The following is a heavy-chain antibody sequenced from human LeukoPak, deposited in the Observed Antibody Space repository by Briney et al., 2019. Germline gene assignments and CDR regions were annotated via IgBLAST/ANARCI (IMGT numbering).Heavy chain of an antibody. Sequence: SVKVSCKASGGTFNSFGFSWVRQAPGQGLEWMGAIIPMFGTTNYSQKFEGRVTITTDESTSTAYMALSSLRSEDTAVYYCARFHYYDSSGYYNPYFDYWGQGTLVTVSS. D-gene: IGHD3-22*01. V-gene: IGHV1-69*05. J-gene: IGHJ4*02. CDR3: ARFHYYDSSGYYNPYFDY. CDR1: GGTFNSFG. CDR2: IIPMFGTT.